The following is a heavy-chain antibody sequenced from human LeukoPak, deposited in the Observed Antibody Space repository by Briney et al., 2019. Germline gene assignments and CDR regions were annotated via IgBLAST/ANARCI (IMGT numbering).Heavy chain of an antibody. J-gene: IGHJ5*02. CDR1: GFTFSSYG. CDR2: IRYDGSNK. V-gene: IGHV3-30*02. CDR3: AKASRGGSGSYSEFDP. Sequence: GGSLRLSCAASGFTFSSYGMHWVRQAPGKGLEWVAFIRYDGSNKYYADSVKGRFTISRDNSKNTLYLQMNSLRAEDTAVYYCAKASRGGSGSYSEFDPWGQGTLVTVSS. D-gene: IGHD3-10*01.